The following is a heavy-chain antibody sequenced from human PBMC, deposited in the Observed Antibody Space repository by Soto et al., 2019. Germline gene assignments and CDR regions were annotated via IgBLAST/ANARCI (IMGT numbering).Heavy chain of an antibody. CDR3: ATDSLYCSSTSRRDY. D-gene: IGHD2-2*01. CDR1: GYTLTELS. J-gene: IGHJ4*02. CDR2: FDPEDGET. V-gene: IGHV1-24*01. Sequence: ASVKVSCKVSGYTLTELSMHWVRQAPGKGLEWMGGFDPEDGETIYAQKFQGRVTMTEDTSTDTAYMELSSLRSEDTAVYYCATDSLYCSSTSRRDYWGQGTLVTVSS.